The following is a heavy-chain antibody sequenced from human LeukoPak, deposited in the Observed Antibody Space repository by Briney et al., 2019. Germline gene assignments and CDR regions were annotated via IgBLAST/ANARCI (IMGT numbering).Heavy chain of an antibody. CDR2: ISGDGGST. CDR3: AKGPCTNGVCYAYYFDY. V-gene: IGHV3-43*02. D-gene: IGHD2-8*01. Sequence: GGSLRLSCAASGFTFDDYAMLWVRQAPGKGLEWVSLISGDGGSTYYADSVKGRFTISRDNSKNSLYLQMNSLRTEDTALYYCAKGPCTNGVCYAYYFDYWGQGTLVTVSS. CDR1: GFTFDDYA. J-gene: IGHJ4*02.